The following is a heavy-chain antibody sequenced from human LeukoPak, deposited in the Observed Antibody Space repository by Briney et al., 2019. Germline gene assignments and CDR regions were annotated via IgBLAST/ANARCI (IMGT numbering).Heavy chain of an antibody. CDR1: GGTFSSYA. J-gene: IGHJ5*02. CDR2: IIPIFGTA. CDR3: ARAGYCSSTSCTPVDP. D-gene: IGHD2-2*01. V-gene: IGHV1-69*05. Sequence: SVKVSCKASGGTFSSYAISWVRQAPGQGLEWMGGIIPIFGTANYAQKFQGRVTITTDKSTSTAYMELSSLRSEGTAVYYCARAGYCSSTSCTPVDPWGQGTLVTVSS.